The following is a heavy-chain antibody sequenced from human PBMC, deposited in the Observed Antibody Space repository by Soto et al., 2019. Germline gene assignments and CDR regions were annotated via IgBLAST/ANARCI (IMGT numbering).Heavy chain of an antibody. Sequence: QVQLVQSGADVKKPGSSVKVSCKASGATFSSSTFTWVRQAPGQGLEWMGRIIPMFGITNSAQKFQGRLGITADESTNTVFMDMSCLRSDDTAIYYCATGALTFGGVLNAWGQGTLVTVSS. V-gene: IGHV1-69*02. CDR3: ATGALTFGGVLNA. CDR1: GATFSSST. J-gene: IGHJ4*02. D-gene: IGHD3-16*01. CDR2: IIPMFGIT.